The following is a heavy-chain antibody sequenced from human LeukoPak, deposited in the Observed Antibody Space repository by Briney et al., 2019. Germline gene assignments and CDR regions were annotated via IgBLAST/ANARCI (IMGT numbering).Heavy chain of an antibody. CDR2: ISYDGNNK. CDR1: GFPFSYYA. CDR3: AKGVATTFFDY. D-gene: IGHD5-12*01. Sequence: GGSLRLSCPASGFPFSYYAMHWVRQAPGKGLEWVALISYDGNNKYYADSVKGRFTISRDNSKNTLYLQMNSLRPEDTAVYYCAKGVATTFFDYWGQGTLVTGSS. V-gene: IGHV3-30-3*01. J-gene: IGHJ4*02.